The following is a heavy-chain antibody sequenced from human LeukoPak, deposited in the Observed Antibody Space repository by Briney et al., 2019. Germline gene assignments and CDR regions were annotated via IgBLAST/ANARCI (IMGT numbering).Heavy chain of an antibody. CDR2: ISENGGTT. CDR1: GFTFSSYA. V-gene: IGHV3-23*01. D-gene: IGHD6-13*01. J-gene: IGHJ4*02. Sequence: GGSLRLSCAASGFTFSSYALSWVRQAPGQGLEWVSGISENGGTTFYADSVKGRFTITRDNSKNTLYAQMNSLRGEDTAVYYCVKDYGPKQLVFFESWGQGTLVTVSS. CDR3: VKDYGPKQLVFFES.